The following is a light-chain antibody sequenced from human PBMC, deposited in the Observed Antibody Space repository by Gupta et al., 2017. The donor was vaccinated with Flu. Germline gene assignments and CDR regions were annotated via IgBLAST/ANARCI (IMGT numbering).Light chain of an antibody. CDR2: AAS. V-gene: IGKV1-39*01. J-gene: IGKJ4*01. CDR3: QQSYSTPRT. Sequence: DRVTITCRASQSINSYLNWYQQKPGKAPKLLIYAASTLQSGVPSRFSGSGSGTDFTLTISSLQPDDFATYYCQQSYSTPRTFGGGTKVAIK. CDR1: QSINSY.